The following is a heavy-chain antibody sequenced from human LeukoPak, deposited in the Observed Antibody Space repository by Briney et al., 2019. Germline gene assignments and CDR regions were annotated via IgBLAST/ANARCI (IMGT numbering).Heavy chain of an antibody. V-gene: IGHV3-33*01. D-gene: IGHD2-15*01. J-gene: IGHJ5*02. CDR1: GFTFSSYG. CDR3: ARDSSPGYCSGGSCLFDP. CDR2: IWYDGSNK. Sequence: GGSLRLSCAASGFTFSSYGMHWVRQAPGKGLEWVAVIWYDGSNKYYADSVKGRFTISRDNSKNTLYLLMNSLRAEDTAVYYCARDSSPGYCSGGSCLFDPWGQGTLVTVSS.